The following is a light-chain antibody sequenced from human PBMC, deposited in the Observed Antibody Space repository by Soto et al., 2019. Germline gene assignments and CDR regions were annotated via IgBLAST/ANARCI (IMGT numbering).Light chain of an antibody. CDR1: QSVSSSY. V-gene: IGKV3-20*01. Sequence: EIVLTQSPGTLSLSPGERATLSCRASQSVSSSYLAWYQQKPGQAPRLLIYDASSRATGIPDRFSGSGSGTDFTLTISRLEPEDFAVYYCQQYDISPPLTFGGGTKVEIK. CDR3: QQYDISPPLT. CDR2: DAS. J-gene: IGKJ4*01.